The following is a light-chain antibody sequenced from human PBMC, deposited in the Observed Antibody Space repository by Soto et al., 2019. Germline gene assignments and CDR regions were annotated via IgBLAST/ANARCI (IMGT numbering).Light chain of an antibody. CDR1: QTISMW. J-gene: IGKJ1*01. CDR3: QHYNSYSEA. V-gene: IGKV1-5*03. Sequence: DIQMTQSPSTLSASVGDRVTITCRASQTISMWLAWYQQKPGKAPELLIYMASNLKSGVPSRFSGSGSGTEFTLTISGLQADDFATYYCQHYNSYSEAFGQGTKVELK. CDR2: MAS.